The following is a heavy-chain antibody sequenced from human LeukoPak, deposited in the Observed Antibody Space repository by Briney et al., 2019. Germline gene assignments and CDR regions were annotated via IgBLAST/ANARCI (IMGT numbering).Heavy chain of an antibody. Sequence: SETLSLTCTVSGGFIRDSGYYWGWIRQPPGKGLEWIGTVFYSGRTYYNSSLQSRVTISVDTSKKQFSLKLSSVTAADTAVYYCARGKGERRYGDYPYYFDYWGQGTLVTVSS. D-gene: IGHD4-17*01. CDR3: ARGKGERRYGDYPYYFDY. CDR2: VFYSGRT. V-gene: IGHV4-39*07. CDR1: GGFIRDSGYY. J-gene: IGHJ4*02.